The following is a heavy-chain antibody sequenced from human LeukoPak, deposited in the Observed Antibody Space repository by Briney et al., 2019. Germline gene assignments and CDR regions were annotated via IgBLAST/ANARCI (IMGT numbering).Heavy chain of an antibody. Sequence: PGGSLRLSCAASGFTFSSYSMNWVRQAPGKGLEWVSIIYSGGTTYYADSVKGRFTISRDISKNTVYLQMNSLRVEDTAVYYCAREGSGYADAFDIWGQGTLVTVSS. CDR2: IYSGGTT. D-gene: IGHD5-12*01. CDR1: GFTFSSYS. J-gene: IGHJ3*02. V-gene: IGHV3-53*01. CDR3: AREGSGYADAFDI.